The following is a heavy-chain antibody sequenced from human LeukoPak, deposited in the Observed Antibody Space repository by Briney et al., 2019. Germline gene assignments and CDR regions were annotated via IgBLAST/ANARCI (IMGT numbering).Heavy chain of an antibody. CDR1: GFIFRTFG. D-gene: IGHD3-3*01. CDR2: ISYDGTDK. CDR3: TFRNYESH. J-gene: IGHJ4*02. V-gene: IGHV3-30*03. Sequence: GGSLRLSCAASGFIFRTFGMHWVRQAPGKGLEWVASISYDGTDKYYADSLQGRFTISRDNSKNTLYLQMISLRPDDTAVYFCTFRNYESHWGQGTLVTVST.